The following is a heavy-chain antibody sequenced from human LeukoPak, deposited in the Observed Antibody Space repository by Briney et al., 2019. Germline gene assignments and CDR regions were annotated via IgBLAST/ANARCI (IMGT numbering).Heavy chain of an antibody. J-gene: IGHJ4*02. D-gene: IGHD2-2*01. Sequence: GGSLRLSCAASGFTFSSYGMHWVRQAPGKGLVWVSRMNSDGSSISYADSVKGRFTISRDNAKNTLYLQMNNLRPEDTAVYYCVPQEDCSRTTCQFDYWGQGTLVTVSS. V-gene: IGHV3-74*01. CDR3: VPQEDCSRTTCQFDY. CDR2: MNSDGSSI. CDR1: GFTFSSYG.